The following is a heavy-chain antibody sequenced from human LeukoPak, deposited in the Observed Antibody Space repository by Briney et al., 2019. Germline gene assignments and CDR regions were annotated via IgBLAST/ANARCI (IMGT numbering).Heavy chain of an antibody. CDR3: AISSGNYRP. D-gene: IGHD1-26*01. CDR2: FYASGGTTASGGT. J-gene: IGHJ5*02. V-gene: IGHV4-4*07. CDR1: GASISNYY. Sequence: SETLSLTCTVSGASISNYYWSWIRQPAGKGLEWIGRFYASGGTTASGGTNYNPSLKSRVTISVDNSKTQISLNLRSVTAADTAVYYCAISSGNYRPWGQGILVTVSS.